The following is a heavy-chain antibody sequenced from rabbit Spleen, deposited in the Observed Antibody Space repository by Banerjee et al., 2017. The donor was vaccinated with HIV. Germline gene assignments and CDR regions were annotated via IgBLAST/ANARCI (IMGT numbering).Heavy chain of an antibody. Sequence: QSLEESGGDLVKPGASLTLTCTASGVSFSFNSYMCWVRQAPGKGLEWIACIYADSFGSTAYASWAKGRFTISKTSSTTVTLQMTSLTAADTATYFCARNYVNTFDPWGPGTLVTVS. CDR2: IYADSFGST. D-gene: IGHD1-1*01. CDR1: GVSFSFNSY. CDR3: ARNYVNTFDP. V-gene: IGHV1S40*01. J-gene: IGHJ2*01.